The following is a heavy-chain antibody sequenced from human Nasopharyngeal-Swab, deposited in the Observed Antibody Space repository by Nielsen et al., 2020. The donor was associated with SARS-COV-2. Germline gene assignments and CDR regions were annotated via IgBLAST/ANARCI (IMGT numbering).Heavy chain of an antibody. CDR3: ARLAVAGIGWFDP. D-gene: IGHD6-19*01. CDR1: GGSISSSSYY. V-gene: IGHV4-39*01. J-gene: IGHJ5*02. Sequence: SETLSLTCTVSGGSISSSSYYWGWIRQPPGKGLEWIGSIYYSGSTYYNPSLKSRVTISVDTSKNQFSLKLSSATAADTAVYYCARLAVAGIGWFDPWGQGTLVTVSS. CDR2: IYYSGST.